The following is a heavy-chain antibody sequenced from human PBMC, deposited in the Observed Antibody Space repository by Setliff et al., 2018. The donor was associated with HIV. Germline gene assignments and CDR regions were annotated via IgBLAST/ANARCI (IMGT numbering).Heavy chain of an antibody. CDR3: AREGRVGWVFTYGMDV. CDR1: GFSFSTYG. Sequence: PGGSLRLSCAASGFSFSTYGMHWVRQTPGKGLEWVAFIQSDGSNKYYGDSVKGRFTISRDNAKNSLYLQMNSLRAEDTAVYYCAREGRVGWVFTYGMDVWGQGTLVTVSS. CDR2: IQSDGSNK. J-gene: IGHJ6*02. V-gene: IGHV3-30*02. D-gene: IGHD6-13*01.